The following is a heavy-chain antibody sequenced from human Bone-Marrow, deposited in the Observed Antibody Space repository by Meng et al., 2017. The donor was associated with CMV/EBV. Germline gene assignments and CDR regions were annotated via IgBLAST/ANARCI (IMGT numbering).Heavy chain of an antibody. Sequence: KVSCKGSGYSFIDYWIGWVRQMPGKGLEVMGIIFPHDSDIKYSPSFQGQVTISVDKSISTAYLQWSTLKASDTAIYYCARHGLRGCIGANCYTSFYYFGMDVWGPGNTVNVSS. CDR2: IFPHDSDI. CDR3: ARHGLRGCIGANCYTSFYYFGMDV. CDR1: GYSFIDYW. D-gene: IGHD4/OR15-4a*01. V-gene: IGHV5-51*01. J-gene: IGHJ6*02.